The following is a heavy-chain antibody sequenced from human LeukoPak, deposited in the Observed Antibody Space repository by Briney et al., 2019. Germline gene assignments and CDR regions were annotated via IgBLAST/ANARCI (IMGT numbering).Heavy chain of an antibody. J-gene: IGHJ6*02. Sequence: PGGSLRLSCAASRFTFSSYWMSWVRQAPGKGLEWVANIKQDGSEKYYVDSVKGRFTISRDNTKNSLYLQMNSLRAGDTAVYYCARDLRLPRGSSWYNYYGMDVWGQGTTVTVSS. CDR1: RFTFSSYW. CDR2: IKQDGSEK. D-gene: IGHD6-13*01. V-gene: IGHV3-7*01. CDR3: ARDLRLPRGSSWYNYYGMDV.